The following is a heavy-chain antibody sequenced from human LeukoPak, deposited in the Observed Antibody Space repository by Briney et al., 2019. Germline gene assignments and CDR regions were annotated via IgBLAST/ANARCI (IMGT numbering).Heavy chain of an antibody. J-gene: IGHJ4*02. CDR2: ISPSGDST. V-gene: IGHV3-23*01. Sequence: PGGSLRLPCAASGFTFNNYAMNWVRQAPGKGLEWVSHISPSGDSTYYADSVKGRFTISRDSSKNTLSLQMNSLRAEDTAVYYCAKIPKGGYFDYWGQGTLVTVSS. CDR3: AKIPKGGYFDY. CDR1: GFTFNNYA. D-gene: IGHD2-2*01.